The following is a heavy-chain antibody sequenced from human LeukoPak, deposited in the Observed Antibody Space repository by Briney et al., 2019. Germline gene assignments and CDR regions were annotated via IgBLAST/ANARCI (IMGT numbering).Heavy chain of an antibody. J-gene: IGHJ5*02. CDR3: VRERGAAQSLYWFDP. Sequence: HPGGSLRLSCAASGFTFSSYWMHWVRQAPGKGLVWVSRINSDGSITNYADSVEGRFTISRDNAKNTLYLQMNSLRAEDTAVYYCVRERGAAQSLYWFDPWGQGTVVSVSS. D-gene: IGHD6-25*01. V-gene: IGHV3-74*01. CDR1: GFTFSSYW. CDR2: INSDGSIT.